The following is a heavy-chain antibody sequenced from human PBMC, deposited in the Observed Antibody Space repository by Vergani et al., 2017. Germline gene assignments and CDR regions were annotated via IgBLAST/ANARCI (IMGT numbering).Heavy chain of an antibody. J-gene: IGHJ5*02. CDR1: GFTFSSYA. V-gene: IGHV3-23*04. D-gene: IGHD3-3*01. Sequence: VQLVESGGGVVQPGRSLRLSCAASGFTFSSYAMSWVRQAPGKGLEWVSAISGSGGSTYYADSVKGRFTISRDNSKNTLYLQMNSLRAEDTAVYYCAKTPQIFGVANWFDPWGQGTLVTVSS. CDR2: ISGSGGST. CDR3: AKTPQIFGVANWFDP.